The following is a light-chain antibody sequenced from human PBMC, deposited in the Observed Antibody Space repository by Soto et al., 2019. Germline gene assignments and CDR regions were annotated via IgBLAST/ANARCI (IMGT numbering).Light chain of an antibody. V-gene: IGLV2-14*01. CDR1: SSDVGGYNY. CDR2: DVS. Sequence: QSVLTQPASVSGSPGQSITISCTGTSSDVGGYNYVSWYQQHPGKAPQLMIYDVSNRPSGVSNRFSGSKSGNTASLTISGLQAEDEADYYCSSYTSSSTPVFGGGTQLTVL. CDR3: SSYTSSSTPV. J-gene: IGLJ2*01.